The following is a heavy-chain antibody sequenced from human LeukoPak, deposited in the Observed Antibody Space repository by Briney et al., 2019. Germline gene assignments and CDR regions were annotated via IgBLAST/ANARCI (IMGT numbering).Heavy chain of an antibody. CDR1: GGTFISYA. V-gene: IGHV1-69*13. Sequence: ASVKVSCKASGGTFISYAISWVRQAPGQGLEWMGGIIPIFGTANYAQKFQGRVTITADESTSTAYMELSSLRSEDTAVYYCAGGYGASENWSAPWGQGPLVTVSS. CDR2: IIPIFGTA. J-gene: IGHJ5*02. CDR3: AGGYGASENWSAP. D-gene: IGHD4-17*01.